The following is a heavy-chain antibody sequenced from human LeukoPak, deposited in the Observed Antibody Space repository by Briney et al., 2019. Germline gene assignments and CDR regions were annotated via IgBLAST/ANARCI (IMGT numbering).Heavy chain of an antibody. CDR1: GFTIRSYA. Sequence: QAGGSLRLSCAVSGFTIRSYAMNWVRQAPGKGLEWVSAISGSGGSTYYADSVKGRFTISRDNSKKAVYMQMNSLRAEDTALYYCAKHALNYYGTGRISNYFDYWGQGTLATVSS. J-gene: IGHJ4*02. CDR3: AKHALNYYGTGRISNYFDY. V-gene: IGHV3-23*01. D-gene: IGHD3-10*01. CDR2: ISGSGGST.